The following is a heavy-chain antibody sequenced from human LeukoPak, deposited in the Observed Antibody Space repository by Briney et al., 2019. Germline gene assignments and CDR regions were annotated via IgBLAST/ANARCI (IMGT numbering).Heavy chain of an antibody. CDR2: IISGTYI. J-gene: IGHJ4*02. CDR3: ARDFAQTGDYHHFDY. V-gene: IGHV3-21*01. D-gene: IGHD7-27*01. CDR1: GFTFSTYS. Sequence: GESLRLSCAASGFTFSTYSMNWVRQAPGKGLEWVSSIISGTYIYYADSVKGRFTISRGNAKNSLYLQMNSLRAEDTAVYYCARDFAQTGDYHHFDYWGQGTPVTVSS.